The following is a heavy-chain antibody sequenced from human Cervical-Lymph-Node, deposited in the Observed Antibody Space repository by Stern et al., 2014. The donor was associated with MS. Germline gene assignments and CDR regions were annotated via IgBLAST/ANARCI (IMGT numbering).Heavy chain of an antibody. CDR2: IIPAFDT. CDR1: GGSFSSFA. V-gene: IGHV1-69*01. D-gene: IGHD1/OR15-1a*01. J-gene: IGHJ5*02. CDR3: AEGVGTPPNWFDP. Sequence: QMQLVQSGAEVKKPGSSVKVSCKASGGSFSSFAFSWVRQAPGQGLEWMGPIIPAFDTTYAPKFQGRITFTADESTNTAYMELNSLRSEDTAVYYCAEGVGTPPNWFDPWGQGTLVTVSS.